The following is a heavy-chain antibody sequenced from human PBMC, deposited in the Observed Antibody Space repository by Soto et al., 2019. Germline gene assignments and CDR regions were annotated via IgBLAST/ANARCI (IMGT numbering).Heavy chain of an antibody. CDR1: GGSFSGYY. Sequence: QVQLQQWGAGLLKPSETLSLTCGVYGGSFSGYYWSWIRQPPGKGLEWIGEINHGGSTNYNPSLKSRVTISVDTSKNQSSLKLSSVTAADTAVYYCARAWGGVPDYWGQGTLVTVSS. J-gene: IGHJ4*02. CDR3: ARAWGGVPDY. CDR2: INHGGST. D-gene: IGHD3-16*01. V-gene: IGHV4-34*01.